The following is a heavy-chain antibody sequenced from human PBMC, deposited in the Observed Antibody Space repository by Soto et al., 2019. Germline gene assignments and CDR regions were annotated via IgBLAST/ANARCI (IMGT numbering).Heavy chain of an antibody. CDR1: GGTFSSYA. CDR2: IIPIFGTA. V-gene: IGHV1-69*12. J-gene: IGHJ2*01. D-gene: IGHD3-22*01. Sequence: QVQLVQSGAEVKKPGSSVKVSCKASGGTFSSYAISWVRQAPGQGLEWMGGIIPIFGTANYAQKFQGRVTITADESTSTAYMELSSLRSEDTAVYYCARNAMIVVVTPPDWYFDLWGRGTLVTVSS. CDR3: ARNAMIVVVTPPDWYFDL.